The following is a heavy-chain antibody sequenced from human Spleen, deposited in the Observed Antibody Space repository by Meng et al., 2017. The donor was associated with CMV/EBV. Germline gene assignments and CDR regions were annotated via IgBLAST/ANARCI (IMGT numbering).Heavy chain of an antibody. D-gene: IGHD3-9*01. V-gene: IGHV4-59*01. CDR2: IYYNGST. Sequence: GSISNYCWTLIRQAPGKGLEWIGYIYYNGSTNYNPSLKSRATISVDTSKNQFSLKLSSVTAADTAVYYCARTSYYDILTGWRYYFDYWGQGTLVTVSS. CDR3: ARTSYYDILTGWRYYFDY. CDR1: GSISNYC. J-gene: IGHJ4*02.